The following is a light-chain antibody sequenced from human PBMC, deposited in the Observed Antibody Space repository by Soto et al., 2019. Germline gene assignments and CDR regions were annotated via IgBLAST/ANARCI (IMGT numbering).Light chain of an antibody. Sequence: ALTQPASVSGSPGHSITISCSGTSSDVGGHNYVSWYQQHPGKAPKLMIYDVSNRPSGVSNRFSGSKSGNTASLTISGLQAEDEADYYCSSYISTSTLNVFGTGTKLTVL. CDR3: SSYISTSTLNV. CDR1: SSDVGGHNY. V-gene: IGLV2-14*03. J-gene: IGLJ1*01. CDR2: DVS.